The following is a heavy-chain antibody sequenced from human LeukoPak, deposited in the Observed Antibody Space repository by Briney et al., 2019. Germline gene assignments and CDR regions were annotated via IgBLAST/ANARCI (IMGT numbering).Heavy chain of an antibody. V-gene: IGHV4-30-2*01. CDR3: ARGYYDFWSGPRGAYFDY. D-gene: IGHD3-3*01. CDR2: IYHSGST. Sequence: PSQTLSLTCTVSGGSISSGGYYWSWIRQPPGKGLEWIGYIYHSGSTYYNPSLKSRVTISVDRSKNQFSLKLSSVTAADTAVYYCARGYYDFWSGPRGAYFDYWGQGTLVTVSS. J-gene: IGHJ4*02. CDR1: GGSISSGGYY.